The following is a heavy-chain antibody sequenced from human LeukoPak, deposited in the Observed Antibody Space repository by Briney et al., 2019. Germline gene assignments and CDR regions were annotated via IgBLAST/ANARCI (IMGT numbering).Heavy chain of an antibody. Sequence: PGRSLRLSCADSGFTFSRYAMHCVRQAPGKGLEWVAVISYDGSNKYYADCVKGRFTISRDNSKNTLYLQMNCLRAEETAVYYCAIDDLSEKSSGWSSPSDYWGQGTLVTVSS. CDR3: AIDDLSEKSSGWSSPSDY. V-gene: IGHV3-30-3*01. CDR2: ISYDGSNK. CDR1: GFTFSRYA. J-gene: IGHJ4*02. D-gene: IGHD6-19*01.